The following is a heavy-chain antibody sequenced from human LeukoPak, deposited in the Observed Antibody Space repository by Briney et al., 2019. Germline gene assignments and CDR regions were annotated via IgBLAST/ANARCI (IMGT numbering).Heavy chain of an antibody. CDR2: IYYSGST. D-gene: IGHD3-22*01. Sequence: SETLSLTCAVYGGSFSGYYWGWIRQPPGKGLEWIGSIYYSGSTYYNPSLKSRVTISVDTSKKQFSLKLSSVTAADTAVYYCARKTYYYDGSGYFAAEYFQHWGQGTLVTVSS. J-gene: IGHJ1*01. CDR1: GGSFSGYY. V-gene: IGHV4-34*01. CDR3: ARKTYYYDGSGYFAAEYFQH.